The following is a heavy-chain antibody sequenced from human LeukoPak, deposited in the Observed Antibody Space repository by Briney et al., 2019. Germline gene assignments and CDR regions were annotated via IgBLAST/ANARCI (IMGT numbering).Heavy chain of an antibody. CDR2: VNLQGST. CDR1: GFTFSSYS. V-gene: IGHV4-34*01. Sequence: ESLRLSCAASGFTFSSYSMNWVRQAPGKGREWIGEVNLQGSTNYNPSLMGRVAIAVDTSENHISLQLTSVTAADTAVYYCAREGGPYRPLDYSGQGTLVTVSS. CDR3: AREGGPYRPLDY. J-gene: IGHJ4*02.